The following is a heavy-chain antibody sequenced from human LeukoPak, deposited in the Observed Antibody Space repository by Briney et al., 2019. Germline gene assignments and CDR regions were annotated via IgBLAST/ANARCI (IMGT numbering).Heavy chain of an antibody. V-gene: IGHV4-61*02. J-gene: IGHJ5*02. D-gene: IGHD5/OR15-5a*01. CDR2: IYTSGST. CDR3: AREHIRSTISDP. CDR1: GGSISSGSYY. Sequence: SETLSLTCTVSGGSISSGSYYWSWIRQPAGKGLEWIGRIYTSGSTNYNPSLKSRVTISVDTSKNQFSLKLSSVTAADTAVYYCAREHIRSTISDPRGQGTLVTVSS.